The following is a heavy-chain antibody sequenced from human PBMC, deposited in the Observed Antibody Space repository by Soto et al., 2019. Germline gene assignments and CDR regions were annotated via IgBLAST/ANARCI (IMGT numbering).Heavy chain of an antibody. CDR3: AARAWLEG. Sequence: GGSLRLSCAASGFTFSTYWMSWVLQAPGKGLEWVANIKEDGGEKNYVDSVKGRFTISRDNAKNSLYLQMNSLRDEDTAVYYCAARAWLEGWGQGTLVTVSS. V-gene: IGHV3-7*01. CDR1: GFTFSTYW. D-gene: IGHD6-19*01. J-gene: IGHJ4*02. CDR2: IKEDGGEK.